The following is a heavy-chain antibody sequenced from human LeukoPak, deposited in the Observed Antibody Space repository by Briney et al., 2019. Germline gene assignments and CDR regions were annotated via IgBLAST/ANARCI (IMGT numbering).Heavy chain of an antibody. CDR3: ARGGLKGTRDYYYGMDV. CDR2: IFTSGST. J-gene: IGHJ6*02. V-gene: IGHV4-4*07. D-gene: IGHD1-7*01. Sequence: SETLSLTCTVSGGSISSYYLTWIRQPAGKGLEWLGRIFTSGSTDYNPSLTGRVTMSVDTSKKQFSLRLRSVTAADTAVYYCARGGLKGTRDYYYGMDVWGQGTTVTVSS. CDR1: GGSISSYY.